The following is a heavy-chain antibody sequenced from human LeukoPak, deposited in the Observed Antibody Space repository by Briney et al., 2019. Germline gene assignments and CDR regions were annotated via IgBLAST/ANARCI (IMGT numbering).Heavy chain of an antibody. Sequence: PSETLSLTCTVSGGSISSNSHYWGWIRQPPGTGLEWIANIFHNGYTAYNPSLKRRVTISIDTSQNQLSLRLSSVTAADTAVYYCARVGWGNVAAYPNWLDPWGQGTVVTVSS. J-gene: IGHJ5*02. D-gene: IGHD3-16*01. CDR1: GGSISSNSHY. V-gene: IGHV4-39*07. CDR2: IFHNGYT. CDR3: ARVGWGNVAAYPNWLDP.